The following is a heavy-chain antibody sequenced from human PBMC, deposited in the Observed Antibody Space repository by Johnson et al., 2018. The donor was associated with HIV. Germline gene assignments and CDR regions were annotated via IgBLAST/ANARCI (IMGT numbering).Heavy chain of an antibody. CDR2: ISSSGSTI. CDR1: GFTFSDYY. Sequence: QVQLVESGGGLVQPGGSLRLSCAASGFTFSDYYMSWIRQAPGKGLEWVSYISSSGSTIYYADSVKGRFTISRDNSKTTLDLQMNSLRAEDTAVYYCATFGGGSFHAFDIWGQGTMVTVSS. CDR3: ATFGGGSFHAFDI. J-gene: IGHJ3*02. V-gene: IGHV3-11*04. D-gene: IGHD1-26*01.